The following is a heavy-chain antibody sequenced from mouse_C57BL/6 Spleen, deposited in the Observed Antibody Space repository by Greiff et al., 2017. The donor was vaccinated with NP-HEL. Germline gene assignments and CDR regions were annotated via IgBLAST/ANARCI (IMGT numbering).Heavy chain of an antibody. CDR3: ARGWVGTGTLDY. Sequence: QVQLQQSGAELARPGASVKLSCKASGYTFTSYGISWVKQRTGQGLEWIGEIYPRSGNTYYNEKFKGKATLTADKSSSTAYMELRSLTSEDSAVYFCARGWVGTGTLDYWGQGTTLTVSS. V-gene: IGHV1-81*01. CDR1: GYTFTSYG. CDR2: IYPRSGNT. D-gene: IGHD4-1*01. J-gene: IGHJ2*01.